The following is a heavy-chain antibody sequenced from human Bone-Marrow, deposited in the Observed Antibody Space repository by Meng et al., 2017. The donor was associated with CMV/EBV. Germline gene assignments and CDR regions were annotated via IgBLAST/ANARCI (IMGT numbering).Heavy chain of an antibody. D-gene: IGHD6-13*01. J-gene: IGHJ6*02. CDR3: ARDLSIEGNSSSWGRWYYYGMDV. Sequence: ASVKVSCKASGYTFTGYYMLWVRQAPGQGLEWMGWINPNSGGTNYAQKFQGRVTMTSDTSISTAYMELSRLRSDDTAVYYCARDLSIEGNSSSWGRWYYYGMDVWGQGTTVTVSS. CDR2: INPNSGGT. V-gene: IGHV1-2*02. CDR1: GYTFTGYY.